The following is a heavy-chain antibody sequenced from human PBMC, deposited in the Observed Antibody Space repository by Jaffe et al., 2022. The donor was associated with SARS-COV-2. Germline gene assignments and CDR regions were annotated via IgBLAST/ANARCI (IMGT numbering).Heavy chain of an antibody. CDR1: GFTFMRSV. CDR2: ISANGGST. D-gene: IGHD2-21*02. J-gene: IGHJ4*02. Sequence: EVQLVESGGGLVQPGGSLRVSCSVSGFTFMRSVMHWVRQAPGKGLEYVSSISANGGSTNYADSVKGRFTISRDNSKNTLYLQMSSLRTEDTAVYYCVKGWCGGDCNIFDYWGQGTLVTVSS. CDR3: VKGWCGGDCNIFDY. V-gene: IGHV3-64D*09.